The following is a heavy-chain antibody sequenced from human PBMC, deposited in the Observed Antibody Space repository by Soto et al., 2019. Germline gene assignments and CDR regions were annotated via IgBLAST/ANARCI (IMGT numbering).Heavy chain of an antibody. V-gene: IGHV1-18*01. CDR3: ARSPYYDFWSGHKSWFDP. CDR2: ISAYNGNT. J-gene: IGHJ5*02. CDR1: GYTFTSYG. Sequence: GASVKVSFKASGYTFTSYGISWVRQAPGQGLEWMGWISAYNGNTNYAQKLQGRVTMTTDTSTSTAYMELRSLRSDDTAVYYCARSPYYDFWSGHKSWFDPWDQGTLVTVSS. D-gene: IGHD3-3*01.